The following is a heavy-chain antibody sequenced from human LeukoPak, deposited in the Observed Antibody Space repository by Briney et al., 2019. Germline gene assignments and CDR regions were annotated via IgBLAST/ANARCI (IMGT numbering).Heavy chain of an antibody. V-gene: IGHV3-30-3*01. CDR2: ISYDGNNK. CDR3: TRGVGRDSWYFGY. Sequence: GGSLRLSCAASGFTFSTYPIHWVRQAPGKGLEWVTVISYDGNNKYYADSVQGRFTISRDNSKNTVYLQMVSLRTEDTAVYYCTRGVGRDSWYFGYWGQGTLVTVSS. D-gene: IGHD6-13*01. CDR1: GFTFSTYP. J-gene: IGHJ4*02.